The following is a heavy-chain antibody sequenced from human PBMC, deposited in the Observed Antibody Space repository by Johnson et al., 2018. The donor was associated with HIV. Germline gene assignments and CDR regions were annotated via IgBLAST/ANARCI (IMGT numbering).Heavy chain of an antibody. V-gene: IGHV3-66*01. D-gene: IGHD3-22*01. J-gene: IGHJ3*02. CDR1: GFTVKSNY. CDR2: IYSGGTT. CDR3: ARDHYDSSGSKGDAFDI. Sequence: EVQLVESGGGLVKPGGSLRLSCAASGFTVKSNYMSWVRQAPGKGLEWVSVIYSGGTTYYADSVKGRFTISRDNSKNTLYLQMNSLRAEDTAVYYCARDHYDSSGSKGDAFDIWGQGTMVTVSS.